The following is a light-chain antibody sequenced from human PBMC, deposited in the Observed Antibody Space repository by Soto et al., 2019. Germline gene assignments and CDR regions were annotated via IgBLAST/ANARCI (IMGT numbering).Light chain of an antibody. V-gene: IGKV3-15*01. CDR1: QSVGSS. Sequence: IVMTQSPATLSVSPGDRATLSCRASQSVGSSLAWYQQKPGQAPRLLIYHASTRATAVPARFSDSGSGTEFTLTISSLQSEDFAVYYCQHHFNWPPFAFGPGTKLEI. J-gene: IGKJ2*01. CDR2: HAS. CDR3: QHHFNWPPFA.